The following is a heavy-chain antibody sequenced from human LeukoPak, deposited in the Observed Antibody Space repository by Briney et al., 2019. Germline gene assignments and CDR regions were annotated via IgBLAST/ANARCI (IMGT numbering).Heavy chain of an antibody. D-gene: IGHD3-3*01. V-gene: IGHV3-30*02. CDR3: AKTEYYDFWSGYDQH. J-gene: IGHJ1*01. CDR1: GFTFSSYG. CDR2: IRYDGSNK. Sequence: GGSLRLSCAASGFTFSSYGMHWVRQAPGKGLEWVAFIRYDGSNKYYADSVKGRFTISRDNPKNTLYLQMNSLRAEDTAVYYCAKTEYYDFWSGYDQHWGQGTLVTVSS.